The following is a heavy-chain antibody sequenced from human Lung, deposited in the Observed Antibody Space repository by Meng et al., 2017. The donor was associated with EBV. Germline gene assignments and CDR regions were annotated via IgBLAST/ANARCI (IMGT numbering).Heavy chain of an antibody. CDR2: LPPRGRR. CDR1: GDSITHHNW. CDR3: LRGSGGSV. J-gene: IGHJ1*01. D-gene: IGHD3-10*01. V-gene: IGHV4-4*02. Sequence: VPLREPGPALVKASCARSFRGDVAGDSITHHNWWAWVRTPTGTVLEWLGALPPRGRRDSHPYLQSRVSMSIDKSKNQFSLKLTSVTAADTAVYHCLRGSGGSVWGQGTLVTVSS.